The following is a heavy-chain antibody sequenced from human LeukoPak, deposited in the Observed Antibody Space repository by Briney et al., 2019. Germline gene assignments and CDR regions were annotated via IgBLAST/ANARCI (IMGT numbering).Heavy chain of an antibody. J-gene: IGHJ4*02. V-gene: IGHV1-18*01. CDR1: GYTFTSYG. Sequence: ASVKVFCRASGYTFTSYGVTGARQAWGQRREGMGWMSSYNGNTIYAEMLEGRDNITTDTYTSTAHLDQRRLTCDDTAVYYCAKDLRPYSSGWVQPGDYWGQGTLVTVSS. CDR3: AKDLRPYSSGWVQPGDY. CDR2: MSSYNGNT. D-gene: IGHD6-19*01.